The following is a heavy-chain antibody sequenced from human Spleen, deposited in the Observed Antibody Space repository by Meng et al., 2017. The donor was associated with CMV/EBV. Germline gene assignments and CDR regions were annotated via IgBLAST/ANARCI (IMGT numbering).Heavy chain of an antibody. D-gene: IGHD3-3*01. CDR2: IYYSGST. CDR3: ARRYYDFWSGYHNNWFDP. J-gene: IGHJ5*02. Sequence: ESLKISCTVSGGSISSSSYYWGWIRQPPGKGLEWIGSIYYSGSTYYNPSLKSRVTISVDTSKNQFSLKLSSVTAADTAVYYCARRYYDFWSGYHNNWFDPWGQGTLVTVSS. V-gene: IGHV4-39*01. CDR1: GGSISSSSYY.